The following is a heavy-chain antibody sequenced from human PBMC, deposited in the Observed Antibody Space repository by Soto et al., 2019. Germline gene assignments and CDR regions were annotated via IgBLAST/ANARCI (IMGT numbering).Heavy chain of an antibody. CDR3: ARVRGYCSSTGCRWDWFDP. D-gene: IGHD2-2*01. V-gene: IGHV1-3*01. CDR2: INAGNGNT. J-gene: IGHJ5*02. CDR1: GYTFTSYA. Sequence: QVQLVQSGAEVKKPGASVKVSCKASGYTFTSYAMHWVRQAPGQRLEWMGWINAGNGNTKYSQKFQGRVTITRDTSASTAYMELSSLRSEDTAVYYCARVRGYCSSTGCRWDWFDPWGQGTLVTVSS.